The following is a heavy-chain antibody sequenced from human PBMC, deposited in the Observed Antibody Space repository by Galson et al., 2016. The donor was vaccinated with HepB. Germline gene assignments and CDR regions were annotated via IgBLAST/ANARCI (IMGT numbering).Heavy chain of an antibody. D-gene: IGHD7-27*01. J-gene: IGHJ4*02. CDR1: GITFRTAW. Sequence: SLRLSCAASGITFRTAWMTWVRQAPGRGLEWVGRIKSKSDGGTTDYGAPVKGRFTISRDDSKNTLYLQMNSLRTEDTAVYYCTTDGAITGETSFDYWGQGTLVTVSS. CDR2: IKSKSDGGTT. V-gene: IGHV3-15*01. CDR3: TTDGAITGETSFDY.